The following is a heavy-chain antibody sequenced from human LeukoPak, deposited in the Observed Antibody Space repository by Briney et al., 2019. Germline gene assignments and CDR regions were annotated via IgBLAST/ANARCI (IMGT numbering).Heavy chain of an antibody. J-gene: IGHJ4*02. CDR1: GFTFSSYE. D-gene: IGHD1-26*01. Sequence: PGGSLRLSCAASGFTFSSYEMNWVRQAPGKGLEWVSYISSSGSTISYADSVKGRFTTSRDNAKNSLFLQMNSLRAEDTAVYYCARGTRHGWELVVWGQGTLVSLSS. CDR3: ARGTRHGWELVV. V-gene: IGHV3-48*03. CDR2: ISSSGSTI.